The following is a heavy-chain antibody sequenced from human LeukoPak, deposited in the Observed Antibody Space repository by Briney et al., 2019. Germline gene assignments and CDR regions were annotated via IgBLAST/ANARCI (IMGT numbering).Heavy chain of an antibody. D-gene: IGHD1-26*01. V-gene: IGHV3-23*01. CDR1: GFTFSSYA. J-gene: IGHJ4*02. CDR2: ISISVGGT. Sequence: GGSLRLSCAASGFTFSSYAMSWVRQAPGKGLEWVSAISISVGGTYYADSVKGRFTISRDNYKNTLYLQINSLTAEDTAVYYCAKRRHMLGATNPSYYFDHWGQGTLVTVSS. CDR3: AKRRHMLGATNPSYYFDH.